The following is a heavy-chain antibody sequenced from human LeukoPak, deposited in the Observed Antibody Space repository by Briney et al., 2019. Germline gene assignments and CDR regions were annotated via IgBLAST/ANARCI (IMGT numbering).Heavy chain of an antibody. CDR2: IYYSGST. D-gene: IGHD2-2*02. Sequence: PSETLSLTCTVSGGSISSGGYYWSWIRQHLGKGLEWIGYIYYSGSTYYNPSLKSRVTISVDTSKNQFSLKLSSVTAADTAVYYCARSRYCSSTSCYSRENWFDPWGQGTLVTVSS. CDR3: ARSRYCSSTSCYSRENWFDP. V-gene: IGHV4-31*03. J-gene: IGHJ5*02. CDR1: GGSISSGGYY.